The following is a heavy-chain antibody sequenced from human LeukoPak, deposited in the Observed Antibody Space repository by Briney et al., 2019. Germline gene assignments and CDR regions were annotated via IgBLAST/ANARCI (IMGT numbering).Heavy chain of an antibody. Sequence: PGGSPRLSCAASGFTFSTSSMNWVRQAPGKGLEWISYIRGSSTTIYYADSVKGRFTISRDNAKNTVYLQMSSLRVEDTAVYYCVRLESEWGQGTLVTVSS. CDR3: VRLESE. CDR2: IRGSSTTI. V-gene: IGHV3-48*04. D-gene: IGHD5-24*01. J-gene: IGHJ4*02. CDR1: GFTFSTSS.